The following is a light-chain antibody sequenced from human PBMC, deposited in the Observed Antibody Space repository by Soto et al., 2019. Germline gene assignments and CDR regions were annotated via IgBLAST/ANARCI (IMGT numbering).Light chain of an antibody. CDR3: QQYNDWPSFT. J-gene: IGKJ3*01. CDR1: QSVRSN. V-gene: IGKV3-15*01. CDR2: GAS. Sequence: EIVMTQSPATLSVSPGERATLSYRASQSVRSNLAWYQQRPGQAPRLLIYGASTRATDIPARFSGSGSGTEFTLTISSLQSEDFAVYYCQQYNDWPSFTFGPGTKVDIK.